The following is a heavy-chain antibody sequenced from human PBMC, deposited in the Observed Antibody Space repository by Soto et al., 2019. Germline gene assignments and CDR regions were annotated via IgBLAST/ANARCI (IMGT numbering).Heavy chain of an antibody. CDR3: ARRVSGNANLPLSGYYGMDV. Sequence: QVQLVQSGAEVKKPGSSVKVSCKASGGTFSSYAISWVRQAPGQGLEWMGGIIPIFGTANYAQKFQGRVTITADESTSTAYMELSSLRSEDTAVYYCARRVSGNANLPLSGYYGMDVWGQGTTVTVSS. D-gene: IGHD1-26*01. J-gene: IGHJ6*02. CDR2: IIPIFGTA. CDR1: GGTFSSYA. V-gene: IGHV1-69*01.